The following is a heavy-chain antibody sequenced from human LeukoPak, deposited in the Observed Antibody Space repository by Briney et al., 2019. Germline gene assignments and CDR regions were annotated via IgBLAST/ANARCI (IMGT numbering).Heavy chain of an antibody. Sequence: GRSLRLSCAASGFTFSTNAMHWVREAPGKGLEWVAVIWYDGSNKYYADSVKGRFTISRDNSKNTLYLQMNSLRAEDTAVYYCAKVSYYYGSGGLGMDVWGQGTSVTVSS. J-gene: IGHJ6*02. D-gene: IGHD3-10*01. CDR1: GFTFSTNA. V-gene: IGHV3-30*04. CDR2: IWYDGSNK. CDR3: AKVSYYYGSGGLGMDV.